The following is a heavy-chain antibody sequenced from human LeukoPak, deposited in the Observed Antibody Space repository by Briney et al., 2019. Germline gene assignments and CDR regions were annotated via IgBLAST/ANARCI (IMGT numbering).Heavy chain of an antibody. CDR1: GYTFTAYY. CDR2: ISGYNGNT. J-gene: IGHJ3*02. V-gene: IGHV1-18*01. D-gene: IGHD3-22*01. CDR3: ASLKNYYDSSGYLVTDAFDI. Sequence: ASVKVSCKATGYTFTAYYMHWVRQAPGQGLEWMGWISGYNGNTNYAQKLQGRVTMTTDTSTSTAYMELRSLKSDDTAVYYCASLKNYYDSSGYLVTDAFDIWGQGTMVTVSS.